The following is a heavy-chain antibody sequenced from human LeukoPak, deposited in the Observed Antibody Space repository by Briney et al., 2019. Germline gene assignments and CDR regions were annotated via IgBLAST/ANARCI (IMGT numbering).Heavy chain of an antibody. V-gene: IGHV3-53*01. D-gene: IGHD6-19*01. Sequence: PGGSLRLSCAVSGFIASRNDMTWVRQAPGKGLEWVSLLYSDGKTFYADSVKVRFTISRDNSKNTLDLQMNSLRADDTAVYYCARAVAGLYFDYWGQGTLVTVSS. CDR1: GFIASRND. CDR2: LYSDGKT. J-gene: IGHJ4*02. CDR3: ARAVAGLYFDY.